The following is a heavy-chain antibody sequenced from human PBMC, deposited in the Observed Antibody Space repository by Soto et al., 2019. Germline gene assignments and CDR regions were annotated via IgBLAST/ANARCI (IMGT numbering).Heavy chain of an antibody. CDR2: INPIFGKA. V-gene: IGHV1-69*05. D-gene: IGHD2-21*02. Sequence: ASVKVSCKASGGTFSSYAISWVRQAPGQRLEWMGWINPIFGKANYAQKFQGRVTITRDKSASTAYMELSSLRSEDTAVYYCARSIVVVTALDYWGQGTLVTVSS. CDR1: GGTFSSYA. CDR3: ARSIVVVTALDY. J-gene: IGHJ4*02.